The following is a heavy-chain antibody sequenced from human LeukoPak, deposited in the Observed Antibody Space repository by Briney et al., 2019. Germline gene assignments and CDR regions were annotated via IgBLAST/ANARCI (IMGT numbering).Heavy chain of an antibody. D-gene: IGHD1-1*01. V-gene: IGHV4-34*01. Sequence: PSETLSLTCAVYGGSFSGYYWSWIRQPPGKGLEWIGEINHSGSTNYNPSLKSRVTISVDTSKNQFSLKVTSVAAADTAVFYFARVKLRGGTGIKNWFDPWGQGTLVTVSS. CDR1: GGSFSGYY. CDR2: INHSGST. J-gene: IGHJ5*02. CDR3: ARVKLRGGTGIKNWFDP.